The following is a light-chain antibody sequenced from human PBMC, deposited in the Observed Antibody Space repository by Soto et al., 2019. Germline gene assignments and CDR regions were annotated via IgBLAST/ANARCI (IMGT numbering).Light chain of an antibody. Sequence: QSALTQPRSVSGSPGQSVTISCTGTSSDVGGYNYVSWYQQHPGKAPKLMIYDVSKRPSGVPDRFSGSKSGNTASLTISGLQAEDEADYYCCSYTTGSTYVFGSGTKLTVL. J-gene: IGLJ1*01. V-gene: IGLV2-11*01. CDR1: SSDVGGYNY. CDR3: CSYTTGSTYV. CDR2: DVS.